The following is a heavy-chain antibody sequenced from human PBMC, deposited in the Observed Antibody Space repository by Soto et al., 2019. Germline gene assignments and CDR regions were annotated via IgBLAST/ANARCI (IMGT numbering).Heavy chain of an antibody. CDR1: GGTFSSYA. J-gene: IGHJ3*02. Sequence: ASVKVSCKASGGTFSSYAISWVRQAPGQGLEWMGGIIPILGIANYAQKFQGRVTITADKSTSTAYMELSSLRSEDTAVYYCARDGSSGYYDAFDIWGQGTMVTVSS. D-gene: IGHD3-22*01. CDR3: ARDGSSGYYDAFDI. V-gene: IGHV1-69*10. CDR2: IIPILGIA.